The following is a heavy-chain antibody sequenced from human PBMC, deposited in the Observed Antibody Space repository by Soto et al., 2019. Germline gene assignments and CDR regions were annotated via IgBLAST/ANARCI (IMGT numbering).Heavy chain of an antibody. CDR2: IYYSGST. CDR3: AREGGYCSSTSCYHYGMDV. Sequence: SETLSLTCTVSGGSVSSGSYYWSWIRQPPGKGLEWIGYIYYSGSTNYNPSLKSRVTISVDTSKNQFSLKLSSVTAADTAVYYCAREGGYCSSTSCYHYGMDVWGQGTTVTVSS. D-gene: IGHD2-2*01. V-gene: IGHV4-61*01. CDR1: GGSVSSGSYY. J-gene: IGHJ6*02.